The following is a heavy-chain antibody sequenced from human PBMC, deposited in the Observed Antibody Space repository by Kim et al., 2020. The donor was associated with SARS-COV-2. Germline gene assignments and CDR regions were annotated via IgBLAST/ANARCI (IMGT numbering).Heavy chain of an antibody. J-gene: IGHJ6*02. CDR3: ASRSLSLLWFGDLGSYYGMDV. Sequence: SETLSLTCTVSGGSISSGGYYWSWIRQHPGKGLEWIGYIYYSGSTYYNPSLKSRVTISVDTSKNQFSLKLSSVTATDTAVYYCASRSLSLLWFGDLGSYYGMDVWGQGTTVTVSS. D-gene: IGHD3-10*01. CDR1: GGSISSGGYY. V-gene: IGHV4-31*03. CDR2: IYYSGST.